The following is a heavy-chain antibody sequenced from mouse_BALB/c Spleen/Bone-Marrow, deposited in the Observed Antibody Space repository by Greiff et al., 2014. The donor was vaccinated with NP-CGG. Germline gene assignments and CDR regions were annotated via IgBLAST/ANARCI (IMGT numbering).Heavy chain of an antibody. CDR1: GYTFTNYW. D-gene: IGHD2-4*01. CDR3: SRNYDYDGGAWFTY. V-gene: IGHV1S132*01. J-gene: IGHJ3*01. CDR2: IFPGTDTS. Sequence: QVQLKESGAEVVKPGASVKLSCKTSGYTFTNYWIQWVKQRPGQGLGWIGEIFPGTDTSYYNEKFKDKATLTVDTSSSTAYIQLSNLTSEDSAVYFCSRNYDYDGGAWFTYWGQGTLVTVSA.